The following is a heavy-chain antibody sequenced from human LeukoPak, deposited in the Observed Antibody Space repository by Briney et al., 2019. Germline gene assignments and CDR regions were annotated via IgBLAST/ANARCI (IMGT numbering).Heavy chain of an antibody. Sequence: GASVKVSCKVSGYTLTELSMHWVRQAPGKGLEWMGGFDPEDGETIYAQKFQGRVTMTRDTSISTAYMELSRLRSDDTAVYYCARFPFNHFENDYGYRWGQGTLVTVSS. J-gene: IGHJ5*02. CDR2: FDPEDGET. CDR3: ARFPFNHFENDYGYR. D-gene: IGHD4-17*01. V-gene: IGHV1-24*01. CDR1: GYTLTELS.